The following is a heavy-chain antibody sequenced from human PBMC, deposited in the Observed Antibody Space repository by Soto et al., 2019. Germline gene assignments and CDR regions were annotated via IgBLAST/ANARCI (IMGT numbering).Heavy chain of an antibody. CDR1: GFTFSSYG. Sequence: GGSLRLSCAASGFTFSSYGMHWVRQAPGKGLEWVAVISYDGSNKYYADSVKGRFTISRDNSENTLYLQMNSLRAEDTAVYYCAKFRVGIAVAGVPFDPWGQGTLVTVSS. D-gene: IGHD6-19*01. CDR3: AKFRVGIAVAGVPFDP. J-gene: IGHJ5*02. V-gene: IGHV3-30*18. CDR2: ISYDGSNK.